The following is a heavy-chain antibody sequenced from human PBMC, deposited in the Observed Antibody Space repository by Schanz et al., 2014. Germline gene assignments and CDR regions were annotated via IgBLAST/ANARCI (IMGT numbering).Heavy chain of an antibody. Sequence: EVHLVESGGGFVQPGGSLRLSCAASGFTFSSSWMHWVRQAPGKGLVWVSRTSHDGSFTTFADSVKGRFPISRDNARSTLYLQMTTLRAEDTAVYYCTRDTDYHFDYWGQGTLVTVSS. D-gene: IGHD4-17*01. CDR3: TRDTDYHFDY. V-gene: IGHV3-74*01. J-gene: IGHJ4*02. CDR2: TSHDGSFT. CDR1: GFTFSSSW.